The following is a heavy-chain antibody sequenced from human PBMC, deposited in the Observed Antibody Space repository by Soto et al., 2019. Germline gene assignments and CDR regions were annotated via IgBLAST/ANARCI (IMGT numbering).Heavy chain of an antibody. CDR2: IYYSGST. V-gene: IGHV4-39*01. Sequence: SETLCLTCTVSGGSIRSSSYYWGWIRQPPGKGLEWIGSIYYSGSTYYNPSLKSRVTISVDTSKNQFSLKLSSVTAADTAVYYCARHIGWFGELLTYYYYYYGMDVWGQGTTVS. CDR1: GGSIRSSSYY. J-gene: IGHJ6*02. CDR3: ARHIGWFGELLTYYYYYYGMDV. D-gene: IGHD3-10*01.